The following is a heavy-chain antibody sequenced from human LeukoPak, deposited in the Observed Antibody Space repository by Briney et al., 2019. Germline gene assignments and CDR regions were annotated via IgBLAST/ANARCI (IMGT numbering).Heavy chain of an antibody. CDR3: AKGKATFSFGYDH. CDR2: ISVSGGST. CDR1: GFPFSSYA. Sequence: TGGSLRLSCAASGFPFSSYAMSRVRQAPGKGLEWVSGISVSGGSTYYADSVKGRFTISRDNSKNTLYLQMNSLRAEDTAVYYCAKGKATFSFGYDHWGQGTLVTVSS. V-gene: IGHV3-23*01. J-gene: IGHJ5*02. D-gene: IGHD5-18*01.